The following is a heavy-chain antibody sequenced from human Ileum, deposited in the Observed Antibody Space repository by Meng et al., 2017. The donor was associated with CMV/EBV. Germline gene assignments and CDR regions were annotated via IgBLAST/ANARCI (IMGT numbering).Heavy chain of an antibody. V-gene: IGHV1-2*02. CDR2: INTDSGAT. CDR3: ARDGISSSPDFDY. CDR1: GDTFTDDY. Sequence: ASVKVSCKAYGDTFTDDYIYWVRQAPGQGLESMGWINTDSGATGYAQKFQGRVTMTRDTSTNTIYMELGGLRSDDTAVYYCARDGISSSPDFDYWGQGTLVTVSS. D-gene: IGHD6-6*01. J-gene: IGHJ4*02.